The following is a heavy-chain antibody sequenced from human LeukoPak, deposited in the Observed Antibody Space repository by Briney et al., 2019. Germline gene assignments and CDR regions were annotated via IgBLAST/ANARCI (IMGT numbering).Heavy chain of an antibody. CDR2: ISSSSSYI. CDR1: GFTFSSYS. J-gene: IGHJ3*02. D-gene: IGHD3-22*01. V-gene: IGHV3-21*01. CDR3: ARVGQYYYDSSGLDAFDI. Sequence: PGGSLRLSCAASGFTFSSYSMNWVRQAPGKGLEWVSSISSSSSYINYADSVKGRFTISRDNAKNSLYLQMNSLRAEDTAVYYCARVGQYYYDSSGLDAFDIWGQGTMVTVSS.